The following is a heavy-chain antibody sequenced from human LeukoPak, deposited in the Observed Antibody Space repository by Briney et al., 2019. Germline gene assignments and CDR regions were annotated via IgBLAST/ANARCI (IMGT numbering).Heavy chain of an antibody. J-gene: IGHJ4*02. CDR3: ARTNYDFWSGYYWVYYFDY. D-gene: IGHD3-3*01. Sequence: SETLSLTCTVSGGSITSGNYYWSWIRQPPGKGLEWIGYIFYTGSTNYSPSLKSRVTISVDTSKNQFSLKLSSVTAADTAVYYCARTNYDFWSGYYWVYYFDYWGQGTLVTVSS. CDR1: GGSITSGNYY. V-gene: IGHV4-61*01. CDR2: IFYTGST.